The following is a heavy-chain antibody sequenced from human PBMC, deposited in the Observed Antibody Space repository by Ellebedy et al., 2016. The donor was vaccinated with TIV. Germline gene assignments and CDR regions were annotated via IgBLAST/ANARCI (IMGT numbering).Heavy chain of an antibody. CDR2: IIPIFGTP. Sequence: ASVKVSCKASGGIFNSYAISWVRQAPGQGLEWMGGIIPIFGTPNYAQKFQGRVTITADVFAKTAYMELSSLRPEDTAVYYCARHSTSGWYWSGFDVWGQGTMVTVSS. CDR3: ARHSTSGWYWSGFDV. CDR1: GGIFNSYA. J-gene: IGHJ3*01. V-gene: IGHV1-69*13. D-gene: IGHD6-19*01.